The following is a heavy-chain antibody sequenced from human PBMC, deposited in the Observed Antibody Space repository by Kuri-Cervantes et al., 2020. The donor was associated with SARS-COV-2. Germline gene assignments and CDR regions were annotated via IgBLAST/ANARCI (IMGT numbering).Heavy chain of an antibody. J-gene: IGHJ6*02. V-gene: IGHV3-23*01. CDR1: GFTFSSYA. CDR3: AKDRGIQLWSYYYYGMDV. D-gene: IGHD5-18*01. Sequence: GESLKISCAASGFTFSSYAMSWVRQAPGKGLEWVSGISGSGGSTYSADSVKGRLTISRDNSKNTLYLQMNSLRAEDTAVYYCAKDRGIQLWSYYYYGMDVWGQGTTVTVSS. CDR2: ISGSGGST.